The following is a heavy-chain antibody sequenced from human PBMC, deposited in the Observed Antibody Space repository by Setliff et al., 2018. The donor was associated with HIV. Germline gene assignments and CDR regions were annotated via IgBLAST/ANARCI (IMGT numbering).Heavy chain of an antibody. CDR3: AKDLYFYGSGHDVFDI. J-gene: IGHJ3*02. Sequence: AGGSLRLSCAASGFTFSSDGMHWVRQAPGKGLEWVGFIRNDGSTTDYADSVKGRFTISRDNSKNMLYLQMKSLRAEDTAVYYCAKDLYFYGSGHDVFDIWGQGTMVTVSS. D-gene: IGHD3-10*01. CDR2: IRNDGSTT. CDR1: GFTFSSDG. V-gene: IGHV3-30*02.